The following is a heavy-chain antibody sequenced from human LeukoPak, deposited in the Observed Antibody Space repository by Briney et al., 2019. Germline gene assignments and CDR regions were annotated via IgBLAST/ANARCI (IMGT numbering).Heavy chain of an antibody. CDR1: GYSISSGYY. Sequence: PSETLSLTCTVSGYSISSGYYWGWIRPPPGKGLEWIGYIYYSGSTNYNPSLKSRVTISVDTSKNQFSLKLSSVTAADTAVYYCARGGAGLTGLYYYYYMDVWGKGTTVTVSS. D-gene: IGHD3-9*01. CDR3: ARGGAGLTGLYYYYYMDV. J-gene: IGHJ6*03. V-gene: IGHV4-61*01. CDR2: IYYSGST.